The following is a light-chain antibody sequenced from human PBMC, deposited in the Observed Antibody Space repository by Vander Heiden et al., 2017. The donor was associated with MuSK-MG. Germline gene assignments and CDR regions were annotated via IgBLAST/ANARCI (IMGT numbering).Light chain of an antibody. CDR1: NNDVGGYGY. V-gene: IGLV2-14*03. J-gene: IGLJ1*01. CDR3: SSDATSRRYV. CDR2: DVS. Sequence: QSALTQPASVSGSPGQSLTISCTGTNNDVGGYGYVSWYQQHPGKAPKLMIYDVSMRPAGVSDRFSGSKSDNTASLTISGRQPEDEADYYCSSDATSRRYVFGTGTKVTVL.